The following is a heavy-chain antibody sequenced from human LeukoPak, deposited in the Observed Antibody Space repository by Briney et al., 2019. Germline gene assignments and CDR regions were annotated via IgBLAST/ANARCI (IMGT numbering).Heavy chain of an antibody. D-gene: IGHD3-3*01. Sequence: GASVTVSCKASGYTFTNYGITWVRQAPGQGLEWMGWISAHDGTRNYALKHEDRVTMTTDTSTSTAYMELRSLRSDDTAVYYCARNAENYDFWSGRNWFDPWGQGTLVTVSS. CDR3: ARNAENYDFWSGRNWFDP. CDR1: GYTFTNYG. J-gene: IGHJ5*02. V-gene: IGHV1-18*01. CDR2: ISAHDGTR.